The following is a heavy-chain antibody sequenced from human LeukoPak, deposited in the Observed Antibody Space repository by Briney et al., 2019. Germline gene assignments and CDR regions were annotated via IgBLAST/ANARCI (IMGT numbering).Heavy chain of an antibody. CDR1: GGTFSSYA. J-gene: IGHJ6*03. V-gene: IGHV1-69*05. CDR2: IIPIFGTA. CDR3: ARDHTHYYYMDV. Sequence: SVKVSCKASGGTFSSYAISWVRQAPGQGLEWMGRIIPIFGTANYAQKFQGRVTITTDESTSTAYMELSSLRSEDTAVYYCARDHTHYYYMDVWGKGTTVAVSS.